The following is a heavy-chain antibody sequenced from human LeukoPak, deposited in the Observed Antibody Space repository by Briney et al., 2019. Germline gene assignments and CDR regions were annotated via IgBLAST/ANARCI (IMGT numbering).Heavy chain of an antibody. CDR1: GFTFSDSY. CDR3: ASQRGYTYDY. D-gene: IGHD5-18*01. V-gene: IGHV3-33*08. J-gene: IGHJ4*02. CDR2: IWYDGSNK. Sequence: GGSLRLSCAASGFTFSDSYMSWIRQAPGKGLEWVAVIWYDGSNKYYADSVKGRFTISRDNSKNTLYLQMNSLRAEDTAVYYCASQRGYTYDYWGQGTLVAVSS.